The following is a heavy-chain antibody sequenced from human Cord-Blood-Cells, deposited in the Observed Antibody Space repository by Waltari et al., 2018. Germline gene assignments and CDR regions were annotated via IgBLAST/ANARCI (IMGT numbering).Heavy chain of an antibody. CDR3: ARPSNWYFDL. CDR1: GYSISSGYS. CDR2: IYHSGST. J-gene: IGHJ2*01. V-gene: IGHV4-38-2*02. Sequence: QVQLQESGPGLVKPSETLSLTCTVSGYSISSGYSWGWIRQPPGKGLEWIGSIYHSGSTYYNPSLKSRVTISVDTSKNQFSLKLSSVTAADTAVYYCARPSNWYFDLWGRGTLVTVSS.